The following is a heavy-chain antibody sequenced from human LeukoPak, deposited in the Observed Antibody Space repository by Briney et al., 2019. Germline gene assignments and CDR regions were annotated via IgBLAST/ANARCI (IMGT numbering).Heavy chain of an antibody. D-gene: IGHD3-10*01. Sequence: SETLSLTCTVSGGSISSGGYYWSWIRQHPGKGLEWIGHIYYSGSTYYNPSLKSRVTISVDTSKNQFSLKLSSVTAADTAVYYCARSYGSGSSYGMDVWGKGTTVTVSS. J-gene: IGHJ6*04. CDR2: IYYSGST. CDR1: GGSISSGGYY. CDR3: ARSYGSGSSYGMDV. V-gene: IGHV4-31*03.